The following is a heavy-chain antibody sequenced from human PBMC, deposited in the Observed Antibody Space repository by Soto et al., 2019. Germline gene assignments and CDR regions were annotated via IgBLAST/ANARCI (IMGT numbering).Heavy chain of an antibody. CDR2: ISYDGSNK. Sequence: QVQLVESGGGVVQPGRSLRLSCAASGFTFSSYAMHWVRQAPGKGLEWVAVISYDGSNKYYADSVKGRFTISRDNSKNTLYLQRNSLRAEDTAVYYCARDVGDNYYYYMDVWGKGTTVTVSS. D-gene: IGHD3-3*01. CDR1: GFTFSSYA. CDR3: ARDVGDNYYYYMDV. V-gene: IGHV3-30-3*01. J-gene: IGHJ6*03.